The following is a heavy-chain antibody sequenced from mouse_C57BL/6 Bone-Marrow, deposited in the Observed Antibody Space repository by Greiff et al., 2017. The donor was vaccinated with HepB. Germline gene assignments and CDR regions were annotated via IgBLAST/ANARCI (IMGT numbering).Heavy chain of an antibody. CDR1: GYTFTSYG. Sequence: VKLVESGAELARPGASVKLSCKASGYTFTSYGISWVKQRTGQGLEWIGEIYPRSGNTYYNEKFKGKATLTADKSSSTAYMELRSLTSEDSAVYFCARGYGYPFAYWGQGTLVTVSA. CDR3: ARGYGYPFAY. V-gene: IGHV1-81*01. D-gene: IGHD2-2*01. J-gene: IGHJ3*01. CDR2: IYPRSGNT.